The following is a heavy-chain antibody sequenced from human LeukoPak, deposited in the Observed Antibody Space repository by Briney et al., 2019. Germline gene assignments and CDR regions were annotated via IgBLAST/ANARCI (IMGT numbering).Heavy chain of an antibody. Sequence: SETLSLTCAVSGGSISSGSYSWSWIRQPPGKGLEWIGYIYPRGSTYYNPSLKSRVTISVDRSKNQFSLKLSSVTAADTAVYYCARDSEAATGAFDIWGQGTMVTVSS. CDR3: ARDSEAATGAFDI. CDR2: IYPRGST. V-gene: IGHV4-30-2*01. J-gene: IGHJ3*02. D-gene: IGHD6-13*01. CDR1: GGSISSGSYS.